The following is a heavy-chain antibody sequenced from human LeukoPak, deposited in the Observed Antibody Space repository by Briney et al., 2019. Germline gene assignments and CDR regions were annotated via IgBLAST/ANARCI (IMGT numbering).Heavy chain of an antibody. J-gene: IGHJ4*02. CDR1: GFTFSTYW. CDR2: MNNDGSIR. CDR3: ARDRGSGYDYNAPFDY. Sequence: GGSLRLSCEASGFTFSTYWMHWVRQAPGKGLVWVSRMNNDGSIRDYADSVKGRFTISRDNAKNTLYLQMNSLRAEDTAVYYCARDRGSGYDYNAPFDYWGQGTLVTVSS. V-gene: IGHV3-74*01. D-gene: IGHD5-12*01.